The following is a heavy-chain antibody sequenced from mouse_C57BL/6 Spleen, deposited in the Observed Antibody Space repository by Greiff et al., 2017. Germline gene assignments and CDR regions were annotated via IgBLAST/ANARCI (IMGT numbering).Heavy chain of an antibody. J-gene: IGHJ2*01. CDR2: INPNNGGT. D-gene: IGHD1-1*01. V-gene: IGHV1-26*01. CDR3: ARGGYYYGSRVFDY. Sequence: EVQLQQSGPELVKPGASVKISCKASGYTFTDYYMNWVKQSHGKSLEWIGDINPNNGGTSYNQKFKGKATLTVDKSSSTAYMELRSLTSEDSAVYYCARGGYYYGSRVFDYWGQGTTLTVSS. CDR1: GYTFTDYY.